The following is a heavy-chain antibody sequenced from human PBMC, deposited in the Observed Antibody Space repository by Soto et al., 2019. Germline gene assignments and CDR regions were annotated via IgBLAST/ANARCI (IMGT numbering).Heavy chain of an antibody. J-gene: IGHJ6*02. CDR3: ASAGIYYYGSGSPYCYDMDV. CDR2: ISGYNGNT. D-gene: IGHD3-10*01. CDR1: GYTFTSYG. V-gene: IGHV1-18*04. Sequence: QVQLVQSGAEVKKPGASVKVSCKASGYTFTSYGVSWVRQAPGQGLEWMGWISGYNGNTNYAQKLQGRVTMTTDTSTSRSYMELRSLRSDDTAGYYCASAGIYYYGSGSPYCYDMDVWGQGITVTVSS.